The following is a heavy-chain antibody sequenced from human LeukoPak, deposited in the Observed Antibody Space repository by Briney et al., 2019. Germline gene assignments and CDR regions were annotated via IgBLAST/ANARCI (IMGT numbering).Heavy chain of an antibody. V-gene: IGHV3-21*01. J-gene: IGHJ4*02. CDR2: ISSSSSYI. CDR1: GLTVSSNC. Sequence: PGGSLRLSCAASGLTVSSNCMSWVRQAPGKGLEWVSSISSSSSYIYYADSVKGRFTISRDNAKNSLYLQMNSLRAEDTAVYYCARDPGVYYYDSSGYSDYWGQGTLVTVSS. D-gene: IGHD3-22*01. CDR3: ARDPGVYYYDSSGYSDY.